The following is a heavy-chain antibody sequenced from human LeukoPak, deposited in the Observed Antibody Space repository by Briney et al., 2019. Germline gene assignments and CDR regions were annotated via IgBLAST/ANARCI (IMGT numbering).Heavy chain of an antibody. CDR1: GFTFSSYA. CDR2: VSTSGRGT. V-gene: IGHV3-23*01. Sequence: GGSLRLSCAASGFTFSSYAMSWVRQAPGKGLEWVSAVSTSGRGTYYADSVKGRFTISRDNSKSTLYLQMNSLKADDTAVYYCAKSAGCSSTACSADYWGQGTLVTVSS. J-gene: IGHJ4*02. D-gene: IGHD2-2*01. CDR3: AKSAGCSSTACSADY.